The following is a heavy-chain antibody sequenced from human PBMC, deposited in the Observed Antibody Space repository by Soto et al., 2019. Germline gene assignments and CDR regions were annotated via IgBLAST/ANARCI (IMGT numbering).Heavy chain of an antibody. CDR2: ISAYNGNT. J-gene: IGHJ3*02. CDR3: ARVEYYYDSSGYYLGPDAFDI. V-gene: IGHV1-18*01. D-gene: IGHD3-22*01. CDR1: GYTFTSYG. Sequence: QVQLVQSGAEVKKPGASVKVSCKASGYTFTSYGISWVRQAPGQGLEWMGWISAYNGNTNYAQKLQGRVTMTTDTSTSTAYMELMSLRSDDTAVYYCARVEYYYDSSGYYLGPDAFDIWGQGTMVTVSS.